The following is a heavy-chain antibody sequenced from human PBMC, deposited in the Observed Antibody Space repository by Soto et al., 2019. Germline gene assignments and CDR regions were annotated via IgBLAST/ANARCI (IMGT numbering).Heavy chain of an antibody. J-gene: IGHJ4*02. CDR1: GFTFTSYG. CDR3: ARDQAEMATVSLGY. CDR2: ISYDGSDE. V-gene: IGHV3-30*03. Sequence: QVQLVESGGGVVQPGTSLRLSCAASGFTFTSYGIHWVRQAPGMGLEWVAVISYDGSDENYADSVKGRFTISRDKSKNTVHLHMNSLRAEDTAVYYCARDQAEMATVSLGYWGQGTLVTASS. D-gene: IGHD4-4*01.